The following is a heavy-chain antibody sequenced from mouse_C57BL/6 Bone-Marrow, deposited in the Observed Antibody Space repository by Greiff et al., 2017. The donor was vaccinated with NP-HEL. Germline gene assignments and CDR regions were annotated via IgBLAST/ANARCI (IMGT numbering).Heavy chain of an antibody. Sequence: VKLVESGAELVRPGASVTLSCKASGYTFTDYEMHWVKQTPVHGLEWIGAIDPETGGTAYNQKFKGKAILTADKSSSTAYMELRSLTSEDSAVYYCTRSDGYSYFDYWGQGTTLTVSS. CDR1: GYTFTDYE. V-gene: IGHV1-15*01. CDR3: TRSDGYSYFDY. D-gene: IGHD2-3*01. CDR2: IDPETGGT. J-gene: IGHJ2*01.